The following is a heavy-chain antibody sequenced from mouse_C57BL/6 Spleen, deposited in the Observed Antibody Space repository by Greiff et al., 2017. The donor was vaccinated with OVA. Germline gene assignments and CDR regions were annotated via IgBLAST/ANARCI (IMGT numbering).Heavy chain of an antibody. V-gene: IGHV1-72*01. CDR1: GYTFTSYW. CDR2: IDPNSGGT. Sequence: QVQLQQPGAELVKPGASVKLSCKASGYTFTSYWMHWVKQRPGRGLEWIGRIDPNSGGTKYNEKFKSKATLTVDKPSSTAYMQLSSLTSEDSAVYYCASPLYYYGSGYWYFDVWGTGTTVTVSS. J-gene: IGHJ1*03. CDR3: ASPLYYYGSGYWYFDV. D-gene: IGHD1-1*01.